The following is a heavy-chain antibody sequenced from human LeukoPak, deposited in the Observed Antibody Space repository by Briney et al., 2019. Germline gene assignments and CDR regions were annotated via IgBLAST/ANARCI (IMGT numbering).Heavy chain of an antibody. D-gene: IGHD2-2*01. CDR3: AGRYCSSTSCYRPGGGFDP. CDR1: GYTFTSYG. Sequence: ASVKVSCKASGYTFTSYGISRVRQAPGQGLEWMGWISAYNGNTNYAQKLQGRVTMTTDTSTSTAYMELRSLRSDDTAVYYCAGRYCSSTSCYRPGGGFDPWGQGTLVTVSS. J-gene: IGHJ5*02. CDR2: ISAYNGNT. V-gene: IGHV1-18*01.